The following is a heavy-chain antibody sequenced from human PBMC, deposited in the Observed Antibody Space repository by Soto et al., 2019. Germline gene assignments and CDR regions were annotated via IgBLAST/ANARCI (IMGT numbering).Heavy chain of an antibody. V-gene: IGHV4-31*03. Sequence: PSETLSLTCTVSGGSITGGSYWSWIRQFPGTGLEWIGYIHYSGSTFYNPSLQSRLTISVDTSKNQFYLSLRSVTAADTAFYYWVRDGISLPKSLYHGLNVWGQGTRFT. CDR1: GGSITGGSY. J-gene: IGHJ6*02. CDR3: VRDGISLPKSLYHGLNV. CDR2: IHYSGST.